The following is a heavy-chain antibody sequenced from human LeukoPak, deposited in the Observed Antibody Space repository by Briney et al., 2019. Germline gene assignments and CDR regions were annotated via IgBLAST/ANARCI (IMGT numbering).Heavy chain of an antibody. Sequence: GGSLRLSCAASAFIISDNFMNWVRQAPGKGLEGVSVIYRDGSTYYADSVKGRFTISRDNSKNTLYLQMNSLSAEDTAVYYCARDSSGTQVFDLWGPGTLVTVSS. D-gene: IGHD6-19*01. V-gene: IGHV3-53*01. CDR2: IYRDGST. CDR1: AFIISDNF. CDR3: ARDSSGTQVFDL. J-gene: IGHJ4*02.